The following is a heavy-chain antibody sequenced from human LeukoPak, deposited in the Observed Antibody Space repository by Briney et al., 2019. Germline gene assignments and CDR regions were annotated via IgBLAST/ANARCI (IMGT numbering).Heavy chain of an antibody. CDR3: ARNYDSSKDGNDY. CDR1: GYRFTSYS. J-gene: IGHJ4*02. V-gene: IGHV1-18*01. Sequence: ASVKVSCTASGYRFTSYSISWVRQAPGQGLEWVGWISSYNGKTNYVKNVQGRVTMTTDTSTSTAYMGLRSLRSDHTAIYYCARNYDSSKDGNDYWGQGTLVTVSS. D-gene: IGHD3-22*01. CDR2: ISSYNGKT.